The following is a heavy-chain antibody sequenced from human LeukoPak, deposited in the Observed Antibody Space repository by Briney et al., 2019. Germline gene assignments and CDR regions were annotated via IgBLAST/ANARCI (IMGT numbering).Heavy chain of an antibody. J-gene: IGHJ3*02. V-gene: IGHV3-7*01. CDR2: TKQDGSDK. CDR3: AKDRAAGVNDAFDI. CDR1: GFTFSSYW. Sequence: GGSLRLSCAASGFTFSSYWMSWVRQAPGKGLEWVANTKQDGSDKYYVASVKGRFTISRDNAKNSLYLQMNSLRTEDTAVYYCAKDRAAGVNDAFDIWGQGTMVTVSS. D-gene: IGHD6-13*01.